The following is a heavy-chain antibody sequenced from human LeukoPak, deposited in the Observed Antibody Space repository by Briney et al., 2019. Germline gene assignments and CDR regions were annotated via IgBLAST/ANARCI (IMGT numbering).Heavy chain of an antibody. CDR1: GYTLTELS. V-gene: IGHV1-24*01. CDR3: ATATMVRGVLFGYFDY. CDR2: FDPEDGET. J-gene: IGHJ4*02. Sequence: ASVKVSCKVSGYTLTELSMHWVRQAPGKGLEWMGCFDPEDGETIYAQKFQGRVTMTEDTSTDTAYMELSSLRSEDTAVYYCATATMVRGVLFGYFDYWGREPWSPSPQ. D-gene: IGHD3-10*01.